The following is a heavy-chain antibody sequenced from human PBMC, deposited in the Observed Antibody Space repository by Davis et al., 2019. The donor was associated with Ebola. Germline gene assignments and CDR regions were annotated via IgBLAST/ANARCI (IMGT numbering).Heavy chain of an antibody. CDR3: TRAYQLLRPDWFEP. CDR1: AGTFSSYA. D-gene: IGHD2-2*01. CDR2: IIPFLGIA. Sequence: SAKVSCKASAGTFSSYAISWVRQAPGQGPVWMRRIIPFLGIANYAQKFQGRVPITADKSTSTVYMELSSLRSEDTAVYYWTRAYQLLRPDWFEPWGQGTLVTVSS. V-gene: IGHV1-69*04. J-gene: IGHJ5*02.